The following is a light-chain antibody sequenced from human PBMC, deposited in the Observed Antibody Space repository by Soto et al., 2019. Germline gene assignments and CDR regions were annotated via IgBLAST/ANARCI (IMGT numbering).Light chain of an antibody. Sequence: QPVLTQPPSASGTPGQRVTISCSGSSSNIGSYPINWYQHLPGTAPKVFIYNNNQRPSGVPDRFSASKSGASASLAISGLQSEDEADYYCAAWDDSLNGVVFGGGTKLTVL. CDR2: NNN. V-gene: IGLV1-44*01. CDR3: AAWDDSLNGVV. J-gene: IGLJ2*01. CDR1: SSNIGSYP.